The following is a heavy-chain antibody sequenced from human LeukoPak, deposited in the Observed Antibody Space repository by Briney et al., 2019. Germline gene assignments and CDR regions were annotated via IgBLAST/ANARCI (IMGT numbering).Heavy chain of an antibody. Sequence: PGGSLRLSCAASGFTFSSYGMHWVRQAPGKGLEWVAFIRYDGSNKYYADFVKGRFTISRDNSKNTLYLQMNSLRAEDTAVYYCAKGTAAAGNYFDYWGQGTLITVSS. J-gene: IGHJ4*02. CDR3: AKGTAAAGNYFDY. D-gene: IGHD6-13*01. V-gene: IGHV3-30*02. CDR2: IRYDGSNK. CDR1: GFTFSSYG.